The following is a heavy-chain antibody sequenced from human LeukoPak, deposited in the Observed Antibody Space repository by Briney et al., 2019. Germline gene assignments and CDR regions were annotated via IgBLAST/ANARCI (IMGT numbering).Heavy chain of an antibody. CDR2: VNPNSGDT. CDR1: GYTFTGYY. D-gene: IGHD1-26*01. V-gene: IGHV1-2*02. J-gene: IGHJ5*01. Sequence: GASVKVSCKASGYTFTGYYLRWVRQAPGQGLEWMGCVNPNSGDTNYAQKFQGSVTMTRDTATSTVYMELSRLRSDDTAVYYCARASGSYWWFDSWGQGTLVTVSS. CDR3: ARASGSYWWFDS.